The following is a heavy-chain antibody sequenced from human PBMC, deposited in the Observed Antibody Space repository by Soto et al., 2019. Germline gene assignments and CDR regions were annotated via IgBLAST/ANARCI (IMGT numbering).Heavy chain of an antibody. CDR3: ARDEPVGYYYRMDV. V-gene: IGHV4-59*01. J-gene: IGHJ6*02. Sequence: SETLSLTCAVSGGSISSYYWSWIRQPPGKGLEWIGYIYYNGNTNYNPSLRSRVTMSVDTSKNQFSLNLRSVTAADTAVYYCARDEPVGYYYRMDVWGQGTTVTVSS. CDR1: GGSISSYY. D-gene: IGHD1-26*01. CDR2: IYYNGNT.